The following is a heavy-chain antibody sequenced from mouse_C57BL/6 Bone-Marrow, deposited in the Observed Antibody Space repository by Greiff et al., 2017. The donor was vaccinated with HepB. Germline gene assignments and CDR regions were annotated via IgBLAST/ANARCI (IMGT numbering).Heavy chain of an antibody. J-gene: IGHJ2*01. D-gene: IGHD1-1*01. CDR1: GYTFTSYG. V-gene: IGHV1-81*01. CDR3: ARWATTVVAPDYFDY. CDR2: IYPRSGNT. Sequence: VQLQQSGAELARPGASVKLSCKASGYTFTSYGISWVKQSTGQGLEWIGEIYPRSGNTYYNEKFKGKATLTADKSSSTAYMELRSLTSEDSAVYFCARWATTVVAPDYFDYWGQGTTLTVSS.